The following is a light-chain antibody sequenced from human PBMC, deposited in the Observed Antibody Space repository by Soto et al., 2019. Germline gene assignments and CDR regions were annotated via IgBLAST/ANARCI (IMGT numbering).Light chain of an antibody. CDR2: DAS. J-gene: IGKJ1*01. V-gene: IGKV3-11*01. Sequence: IVLTRSPVSLSLSPGERATPSCRASETIGRSLAWYQQRPGQAPRLLIYDASNRATGIPARFSGSGSGTDFTLTISRLEPEDFAVYYCLQRSDWRTFGRGTKVDI. CDR1: ETIGRS. CDR3: LQRSDWRT.